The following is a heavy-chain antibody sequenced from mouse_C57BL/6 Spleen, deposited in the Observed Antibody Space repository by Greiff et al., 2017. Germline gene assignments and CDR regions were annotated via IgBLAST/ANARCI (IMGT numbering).Heavy chain of an antibody. J-gene: IGHJ4*01. Sequence: EVKLVESGGGLVQPGGSLKLSCAASGFTFSDYGMAWVRQAPRKGPEWVAFISNLAYSIYYADTVTGRFTISREDAKNTLYLEMSSLRSEDTAMYYCARRTTVVGGYYAMDYWGQGTSVTVSS. CDR2: ISNLAYSI. D-gene: IGHD1-1*01. CDR1: GFTFSDYG. V-gene: IGHV5-15*01. CDR3: ARRTTVVGGYYAMDY.